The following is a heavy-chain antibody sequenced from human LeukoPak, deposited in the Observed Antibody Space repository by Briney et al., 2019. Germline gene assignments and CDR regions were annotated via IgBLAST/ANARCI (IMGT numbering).Heavy chain of an antibody. Sequence: ASVKVSCKASGYTFTGYYMHWVRQAPGQGLEWMGWINPNSGGTNYAQKFQGRVTMTRDTSISTAYMDLSSLRFEDTAVYYCASDGAYQPPRYWGQGTLVTVSS. CDR2: INPNSGGT. J-gene: IGHJ4*02. CDR3: ASDGAYQPPRY. D-gene: IGHD2-2*01. CDR1: GYTFTGYY. V-gene: IGHV1-2*02.